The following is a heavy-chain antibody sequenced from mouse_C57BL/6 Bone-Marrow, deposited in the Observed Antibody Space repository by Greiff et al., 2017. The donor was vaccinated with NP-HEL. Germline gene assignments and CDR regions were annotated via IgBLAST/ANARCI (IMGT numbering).Heavy chain of an antibody. CDR3: ARDYYGSSYWYFDV. Sequence: VQLQQPGAELVMPGASVKLSCKASGYTFTSYWMHCVKQRPGQGLEWIGEIDPSDSYTNYNQKFKGKSTLTVDKSSSTAYMQLSSLTSEDSAVYYCARDYYGSSYWYFDVWGTGTTVTVSS. V-gene: IGHV1-69*01. CDR2: IDPSDSYT. J-gene: IGHJ1*03. D-gene: IGHD1-1*01. CDR1: GYTFTSYW.